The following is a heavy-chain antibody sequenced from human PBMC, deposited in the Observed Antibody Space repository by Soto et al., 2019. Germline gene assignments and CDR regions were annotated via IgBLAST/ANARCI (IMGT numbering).Heavy chain of an antibody. CDR1: GFTFSSYA. CDR3: ARDYYRFNSGYGFSMDV. V-gene: IGHV3-30-3*01. D-gene: IGHD5-12*01. Sequence: HPGGSLRLSCAASGFTFSSYAMDWVRQAPGKELEWVAVISYDGSNKYYADSVKGRFTISRDNSKNTLYLQMNSLRAEDTAVYYCARDYYRFNSGYGFSMDVWGQGTTVTVSS. J-gene: IGHJ6*02. CDR2: ISYDGSNK.